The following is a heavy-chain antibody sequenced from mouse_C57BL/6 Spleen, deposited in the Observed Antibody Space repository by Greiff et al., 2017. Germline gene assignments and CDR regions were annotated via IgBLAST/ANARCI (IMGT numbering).Heavy chain of an antibody. J-gene: IGHJ3*01. V-gene: IGHV1-7*01. CDR1: GYTFTSYW. CDR3: ARLPGTPFAD. D-gene: IGHD4-1*01. CDR2: INPSSGYT. Sequence: QVQLQQSGAELAKPGASVKLSCKASGYTFTSYWMHWVKQRPGQGLEWIGYINPSSGYTKYNQKFKDKATLTADTSSSTAYMQLSSLTYEDSAVYYCARLPGTPFADWGQGTLVTVSA.